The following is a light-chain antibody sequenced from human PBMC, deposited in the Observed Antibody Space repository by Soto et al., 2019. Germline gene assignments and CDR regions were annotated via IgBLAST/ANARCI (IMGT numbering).Light chain of an antibody. V-gene: IGKV1-5*01. CDR1: QSISSW. Sequence: DIQLTQSPSTLSASVGDRVTITCRASQSISSWLAWYQQKPGKAPKLLIYDASSLESGVPSRYSGSGSGTEFTLTISSLQPDDFATYYCQLYNSYSPWTFGQETKVDIK. CDR2: DAS. J-gene: IGKJ1*01. CDR3: QLYNSYSPWT.